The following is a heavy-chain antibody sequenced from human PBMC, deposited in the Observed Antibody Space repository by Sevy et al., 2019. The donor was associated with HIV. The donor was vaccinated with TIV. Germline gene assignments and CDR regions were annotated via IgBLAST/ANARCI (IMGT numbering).Heavy chain of an antibody. CDR2: ISGSGYLT. J-gene: IGHJ4*02. Sequence: GGSLRLSCAASGFTFSSYAMSWVRQAPGKGLEWVSAISGSGYLTYYTDSVKGRFTISRDNSKNTLYLQMNSLRAEDTAVYYCAKGSGWDLGYWGQGTLVTVSS. D-gene: IGHD6-19*01. V-gene: IGHV3-23*01. CDR3: AKGSGWDLGY. CDR1: GFTFSSYA.